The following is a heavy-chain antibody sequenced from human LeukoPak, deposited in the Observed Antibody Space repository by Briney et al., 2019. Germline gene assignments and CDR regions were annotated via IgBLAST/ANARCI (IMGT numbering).Heavy chain of an antibody. Sequence: QPGGSLRLSCAASGFTVSSYWMHWVRQAPGKGLEWVSSISGSGDNMDYADSVKGRFTISRDNSENTLYLQMNSLRGEDTAVYYCARDGYSGSYYRLYYFFMDVWGKGTTVTVSS. J-gene: IGHJ6*03. CDR1: GFTVSSYW. CDR2: ISGSGDNM. CDR3: ARDGYSGSYYRLYYFFMDV. V-gene: IGHV3-23*01. D-gene: IGHD1-26*01.